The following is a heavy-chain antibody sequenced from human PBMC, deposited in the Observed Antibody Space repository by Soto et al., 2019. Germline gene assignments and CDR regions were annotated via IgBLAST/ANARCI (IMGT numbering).Heavy chain of an antibody. CDR1: GDSISSSSSY. J-gene: IGHJ4*02. CDR3: GRGLDGRWLVIDS. Sequence: SETLSLTCTVSGDSISSSSSYWGWIRQPPGKGLEWIGSIYYTGTTYYNPSLKSRVTITVDTSKKQFSLKLTSVTAADAAVYYCGRGLDGRWLVIDSWGQGTLVTVSS. D-gene: IGHD6-6*01. V-gene: IGHV4-39*01. CDR2: IYYTGTT.